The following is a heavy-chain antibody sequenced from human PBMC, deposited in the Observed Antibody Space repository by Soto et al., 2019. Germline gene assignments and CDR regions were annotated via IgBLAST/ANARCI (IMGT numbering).Heavy chain of an antibody. D-gene: IGHD5-12*01. CDR2: INHSGST. J-gene: IGHJ4*02. V-gene: IGHV4-34*01. Sequence: LSLTCAVYGGSFSGYYWTWIRQPPGTGLEWIGEINHSGSTNYNPSLKSRVTISQDTSKNQFSLKLSSVTAADTAVYYCARHYGDGYDYVDYWGQGTLVTVSS. CDR1: GGSFSGYY. CDR3: ARHYGDGYDYVDY.